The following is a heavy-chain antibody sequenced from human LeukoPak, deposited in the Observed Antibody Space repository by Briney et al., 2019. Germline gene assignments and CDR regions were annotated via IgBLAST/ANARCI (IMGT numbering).Heavy chain of an antibody. CDR1: GYTFTSYA. CDR2: INAGNGNT. Sequence: GASVKVSCKASGYTFTSYAMHWVRQAPGQRLEWMGWINAGNGNTKYSQKFQGRVTITRDTSASTAYMELSSLRSEDTAVYYCARSVGYCSSTSCSLPDYWGQGTLVTVSS. D-gene: IGHD2-2*01. CDR3: ARSVGYCSSTSCSLPDY. V-gene: IGHV1-3*01. J-gene: IGHJ4*02.